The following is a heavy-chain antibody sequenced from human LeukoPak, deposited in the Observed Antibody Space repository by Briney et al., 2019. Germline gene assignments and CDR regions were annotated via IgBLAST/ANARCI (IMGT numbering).Heavy chain of an antibody. CDR1: GFTFSNAW. D-gene: IGHD2-21*02. CDR3: AKKHAFCGGDCYGLFDY. CDR2: LSGNSAGT. V-gene: IGHV3-23*01. Sequence: GGSLRLSCAASGFTFSNAWMSWVRQAPGKGLEWVSSLSGNSAGTHYANSVKGRFTISRDNSKNTLYLQMNSLRAEDTAVYYCAKKHAFCGGDCYGLFDYWGQGTLVTVSS. J-gene: IGHJ4*02.